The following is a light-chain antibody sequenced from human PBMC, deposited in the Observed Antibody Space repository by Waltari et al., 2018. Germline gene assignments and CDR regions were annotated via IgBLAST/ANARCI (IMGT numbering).Light chain of an antibody. Sequence: TQSPCYLPLSPGERVTLSCRASQSITDSWISWYHQTPGQAPRLHIYAAYSRAPGVPDRFSGSGSGTDFTLTISRLEPEDSAVYYCQQYDGSVVTFGQGTKVEIK. CDR3: QQYDGSVVT. CDR2: AAY. V-gene: IGKV3-20*01. J-gene: IGKJ4*01. CDR1: QSITDSW.